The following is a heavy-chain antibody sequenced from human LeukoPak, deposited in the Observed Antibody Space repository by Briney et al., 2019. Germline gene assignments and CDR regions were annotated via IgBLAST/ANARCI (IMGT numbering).Heavy chain of an antibody. Sequence: GESLKISCKGSGYSFTSYWIGWVRQMPGKGREWMGMIYPGDSDTRYSPSFQCQVTISADKSISAAYLQWSSLKASDTAMYYCARLPMIAARRLSWFDPWGQGTLVTVSS. J-gene: IGHJ5*02. CDR1: GYSFTSYW. CDR2: IYPGDSDT. D-gene: IGHD6-6*01. V-gene: IGHV5-51*01. CDR3: ARLPMIAARRLSWFDP.